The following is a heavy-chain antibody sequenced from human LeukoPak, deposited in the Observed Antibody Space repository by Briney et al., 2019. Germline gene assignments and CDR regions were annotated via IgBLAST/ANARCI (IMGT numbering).Heavy chain of an antibody. CDR1: GFIVSSYT. V-gene: IGHV3-30-3*01. J-gene: IGHJ3*02. CDR2: ISYDGSNQ. D-gene: IGHD6-19*01. Sequence: GGSLRLSCAASGFIVSSYTMHWVRQAPGKGLEWVAVISYDGSNQYYADSVKGRFSISRDNSKNTLYLEMKSLRAEDTAVYYCARCTGWYVHNALEIWGQGTMVTAPS. CDR3: ARCTGWYVHNALEI.